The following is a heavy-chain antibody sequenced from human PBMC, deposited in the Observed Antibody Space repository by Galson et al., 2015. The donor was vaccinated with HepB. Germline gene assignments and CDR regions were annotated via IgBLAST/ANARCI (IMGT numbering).Heavy chain of an antibody. CDR2: ISSSSSYI. V-gene: IGHV3-21*01. CDR3: ARGPPIIAYCGGDCYSGYFQH. D-gene: IGHD2-21*01. J-gene: IGHJ1*01. CDR1: GFTFSSYS. Sequence: SLRLSCAASGFTFSSYSMNWVRQAPGKGLEWVSSISSSSSYIYYADSVKGRFTISRDNAKNSLYLQMNSLRAEDTAVYYCARGPPIIAYCGGDCYSGYFQHWGQGTLVTVSS.